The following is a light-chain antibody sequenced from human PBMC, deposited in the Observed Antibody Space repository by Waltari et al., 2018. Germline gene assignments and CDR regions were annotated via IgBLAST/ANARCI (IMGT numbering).Light chain of an antibody. V-gene: IGKV1-39*01. CDR3: QQSSSALWT. Sequence: IQMTQSPSSLSASVGDRVIITCRASQSITNYLNWYQQKPGETPKVLIYAASTLQTGVPSRFSGSGSGTDFTLTISSRQPEDFATYYCQQSSSALWTFGQGTKVDI. J-gene: IGKJ1*01. CDR1: QSITNY. CDR2: AAS.